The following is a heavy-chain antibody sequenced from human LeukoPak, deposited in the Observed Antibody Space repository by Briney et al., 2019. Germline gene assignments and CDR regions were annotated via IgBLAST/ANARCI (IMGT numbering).Heavy chain of an antibody. CDR1: GGSISSYY. J-gene: IGHJ5*02. CDR2: IYYSGST. Sequence: SETLSLTCTVSGGSISSYYWSWIRQPPGKGLEWIGYIYYSGSTNYNPSLKSRVTISVDTSKNQFSQKLSSVTAADTAVYYCARENAGGWFDPWGQGTLVTVSS. CDR3: ARENAGGWFDP. D-gene: IGHD3-10*01. V-gene: IGHV4-59*01.